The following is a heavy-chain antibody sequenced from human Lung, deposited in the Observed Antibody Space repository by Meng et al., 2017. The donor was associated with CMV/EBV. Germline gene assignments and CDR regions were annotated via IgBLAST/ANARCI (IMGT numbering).Heavy chain of an antibody. J-gene: IGHJ4*02. CDR3: ASFPPPGKQWLVTDY. Sequence: QVQLQESGPGLVKPSGTLCLTCAVSGGSISSSNWWSWVRQPPGKGLEWIGEIYHSGSTNYNPSLKSRVTISVDKSKNQFSLKLSSVTAADTAVYYCASFPPPGKQWLVTDYWGQGTLVTVSS. V-gene: IGHV4-4*02. D-gene: IGHD6-19*01. CDR2: IYHSGST. CDR1: GGSISSSNW.